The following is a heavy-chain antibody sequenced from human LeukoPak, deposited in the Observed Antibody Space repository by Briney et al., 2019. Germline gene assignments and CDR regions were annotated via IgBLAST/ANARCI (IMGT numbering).Heavy chain of an antibody. CDR2: IPYDGSNK. D-gene: IGHD6-13*01. Sequence: GGSLRLSCAASGFTFSSYAMHWVRQAPGKGLEWVAVIPYDGSNKYYADSVKGRFTISRDNSKNTLYLQMNSLRAEDTAVYYCARDLRYSSRWNPFDYWGQGTLVTVSS. V-gene: IGHV3-30-3*01. CDR1: GFTFSSYA. J-gene: IGHJ4*02. CDR3: ARDLRYSSRWNPFDY.